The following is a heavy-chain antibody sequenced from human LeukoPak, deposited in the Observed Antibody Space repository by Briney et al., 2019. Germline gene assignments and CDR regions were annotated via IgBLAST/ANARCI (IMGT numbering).Heavy chain of an antibody. CDR3: ARSGGLYTSTWYFHH. CDR2: IYYSGST. V-gene: IGHV4-59*01. Sequence: SETLSLTCTVSGGSISSYYWSWIRQPPGKGLEWIGYIYYSGSTNYNPSLKSRVTISVNTSKNQFSLQLSSVTAADTAVYYCARSGGLYTSTWYFHHWGQGTLVTVSS. J-gene: IGHJ1*01. CDR1: GGSISSYY. D-gene: IGHD6-13*01.